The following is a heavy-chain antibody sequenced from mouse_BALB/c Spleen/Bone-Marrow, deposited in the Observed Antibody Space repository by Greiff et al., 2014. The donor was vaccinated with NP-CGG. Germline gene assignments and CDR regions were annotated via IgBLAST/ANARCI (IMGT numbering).Heavy chain of an antibody. CDR2: IYPGKSDT. CDR1: GYTFSNYW. J-gene: IGHJ2*01. Sequence: VQLQQSXTVLARPGAAVKMSCKASGYTFSNYWMHWVKQRPGQGLEWIGTIYPGKSDTTYNQKFKGKAKLTAVTSTSTAYMELSSLTNEDSAVYYCTTLARNNFDYWGQGTTLTVSS. D-gene: IGHD3-1*01. CDR3: TTLARNNFDY. V-gene: IGHV1-5*01.